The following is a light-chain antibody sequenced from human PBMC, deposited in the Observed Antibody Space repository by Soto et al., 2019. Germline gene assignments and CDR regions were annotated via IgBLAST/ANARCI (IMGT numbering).Light chain of an antibody. CDR3: QQYTNWPYT. V-gene: IGKV3-15*01. Sequence: EIVMTQSPATLSVSPGERASLSCRASQSVGSNLAWYQQTAGQAPRLLIYGASTRATGIPARFSGSGSGTEFTHTVSSLQSEDFAVYSCQQYTNWPYTFGPGTKLEIK. CDR1: QSVGSN. J-gene: IGKJ2*01. CDR2: GAS.